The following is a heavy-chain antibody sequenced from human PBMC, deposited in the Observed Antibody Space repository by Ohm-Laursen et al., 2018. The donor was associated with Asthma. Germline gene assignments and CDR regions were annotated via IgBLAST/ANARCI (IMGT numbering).Heavy chain of an antibody. V-gene: IGHV3-33*01. CDR1: GFTFSSYG. Sequence: GQTLSLTCATSGFTFSSYGMHWVRQAPGKGPEWVAVIWYDGSNKYYADSVKGRFTISRDNSKNTLYLQMNSLRAEDTAVYYCATSIRYSSSWYVAFDIWGQGTMVTVSS. CDR2: IWYDGSNK. CDR3: ATSIRYSSSWYVAFDI. D-gene: IGHD6-13*01. J-gene: IGHJ3*02.